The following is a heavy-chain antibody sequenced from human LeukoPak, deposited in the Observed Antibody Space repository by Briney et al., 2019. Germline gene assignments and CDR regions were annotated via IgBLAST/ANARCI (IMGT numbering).Heavy chain of an antibody. D-gene: IGHD5-18*01. CDR3: ARAPDSYGIDH. CDR2: IYSGGST. Sequence: PGGSLRLSCAASGFTVSSNYMSWVRQAPGKGLEWVSVIYSGGSTYYADSVKGRFTISRDNSKNTLYLQMNSLRAEDTAVYYCARAPDSYGIDHWGQGTLVTVSS. J-gene: IGHJ4*02. V-gene: IGHV3-53*01. CDR1: GFTVSSNY.